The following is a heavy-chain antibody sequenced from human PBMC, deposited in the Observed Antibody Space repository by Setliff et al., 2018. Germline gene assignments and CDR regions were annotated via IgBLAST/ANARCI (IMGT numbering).Heavy chain of an antibody. J-gene: IGHJ6*03. D-gene: IGHD6-13*01. Sequence: SETLSLTCTVSGGSISSYHWSWIRQPAGKGLEWIGRIYTSGSTNYNPSLKSRVTMSADTSKNQFSLKLSSVTAADTAVYYCARAGGGSSFTAYYYYYYMDVWGKGTTVTVSS. CDR1: GGSISSYH. CDR2: IYTSGST. CDR3: ARAGGGSSFTAYYYYYYMDV. V-gene: IGHV4-4*07.